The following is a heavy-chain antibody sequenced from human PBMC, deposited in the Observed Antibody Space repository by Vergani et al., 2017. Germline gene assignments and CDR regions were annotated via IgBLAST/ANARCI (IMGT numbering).Heavy chain of an antibody. CDR3: AGEQDYDSSGVRGRRPGGVDY. CDR2: ISAYNGNT. CDR1: GYTFTSYG. V-gene: IGHV1-18*01. Sequence: QVQLVQSGAEVKKPGASVKVSCKASGYTFTSYGISWVRQAPGQGLEWMGWISAYNGNTNYAQKLQGRVTMTTDTSTSTAYMELRSLRSDDTAVYYCAGEQDYDSSGVRGRRPGGVDYWGQGTLVTVSS. J-gene: IGHJ4*02. D-gene: IGHD3-22*01.